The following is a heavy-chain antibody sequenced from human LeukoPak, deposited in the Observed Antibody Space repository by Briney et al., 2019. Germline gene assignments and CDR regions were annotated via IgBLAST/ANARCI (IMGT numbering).Heavy chain of an antibody. Sequence: AGGSLRLSCAASGFTLTNYWMTWVRQGPRKGLEWVANINQDGSEKHYVDSVKGRYAISRDIAKNSLYLQMNSLRAEDTAVYYCARNRGCDSWGQGTLVTVSS. D-gene: IGHD2/OR15-2a*01. J-gene: IGHJ4*02. V-gene: IGHV3-7*01. CDR2: INQDGSEK. CDR1: GFTLTNYW. CDR3: ARNRGCDS.